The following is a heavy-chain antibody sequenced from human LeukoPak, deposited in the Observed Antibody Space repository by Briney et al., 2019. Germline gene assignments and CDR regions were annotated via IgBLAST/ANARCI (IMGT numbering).Heavy chain of an antibody. CDR2: IYYSGST. Sequence: PSQTLSLTCTVYGGSISSGDSYWGWIRQPRGKGREGIGYIYYSGSTYYNPSLKSRVTISVDTSKTQFSLNLSSVTAADTAVYYCARDYGLDYWGQGTLVTVSS. V-gene: IGHV4-30-4*08. CDR1: GGSISSGDSY. CDR3: ARDYGLDY. J-gene: IGHJ4*02. D-gene: IGHD4-17*01.